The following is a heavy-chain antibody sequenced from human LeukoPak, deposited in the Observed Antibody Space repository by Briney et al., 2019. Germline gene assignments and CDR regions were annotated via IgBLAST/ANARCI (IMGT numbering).Heavy chain of an antibody. CDR3: ARGMVGATYFDY. D-gene: IGHD1-26*01. J-gene: IGHJ4*02. CDR1: GFTFNKYG. Sequence: PGGSLRLSCAASGFTFNKYGMHWVRQAPGKGLEWVAVIWYDEINKYYADSVKGRFTIARDNSKNTLYLQMNGLRAEDTAVYYCARGMVGATYFDYWGQGTLVTVSS. V-gene: IGHV3-33*01. CDR2: IWYDEINK.